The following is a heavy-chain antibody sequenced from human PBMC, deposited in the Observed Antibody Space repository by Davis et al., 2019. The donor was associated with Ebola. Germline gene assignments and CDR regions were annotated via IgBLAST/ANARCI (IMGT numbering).Heavy chain of an antibody. Sequence: PGGSLRLSCEVSGFTFSSYAMSWVRQAPGKGLEWVANIKPDGTVKYYVDSVKGRFTISRDNAKNSLNLQMNSLRVEDTAVYYCARVRGMDVWGQGTTVTVSS. J-gene: IGHJ6*02. CDR2: IKPDGTVK. CDR1: GFTFSSYA. CDR3: ARVRGMDV. V-gene: IGHV3-7*04.